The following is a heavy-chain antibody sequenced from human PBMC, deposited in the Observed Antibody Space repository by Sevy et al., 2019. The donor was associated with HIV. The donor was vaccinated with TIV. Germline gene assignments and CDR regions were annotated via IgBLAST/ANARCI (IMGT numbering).Heavy chain of an antibody. CDR2: ISSSGSTI. D-gene: IGHD3-10*01. CDR3: ARDLRLVSYYGSGSYSVRSYYYGMDV. J-gene: IGHJ6*02. CDR1: GFTFSDYY. Sequence: GGSLRLSCAASGFTFSDYYMSWIRQAPGKGLEWVSYISSSGSTIYYADSVKGRFTISRDNAKNSLYLQMNSLRAVDTAVYYCARDLRLVSYYGSGSYSVRSYYYGMDVWGQGTTVTVSS. V-gene: IGHV3-11*01.